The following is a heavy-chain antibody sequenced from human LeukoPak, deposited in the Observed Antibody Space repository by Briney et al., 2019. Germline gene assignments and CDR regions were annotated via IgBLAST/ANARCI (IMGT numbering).Heavy chain of an antibody. D-gene: IGHD5-18*01. CDR3: ARVDGAMGSLDY. CDR2: IWYDGSNK. V-gene: IGHV3-33*01. CDR1: GFSFSSYA. J-gene: IGHJ4*02. Sequence: GGSLRLSCAASGFSFSSYAMHWVRQAPGKGLGGVAVIWYDGSNKNYVDSVKGRFTISRDNAKNTLYLQMNSLRAEDTAVYYCARVDGAMGSLDYWGQGMLVTVSS.